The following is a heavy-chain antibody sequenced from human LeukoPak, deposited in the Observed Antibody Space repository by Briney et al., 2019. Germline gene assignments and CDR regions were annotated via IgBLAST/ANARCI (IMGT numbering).Heavy chain of an antibody. CDR1: GFTFSSYS. J-gene: IGHJ3*02. CDR3: ARDWVVLAVAVMYAFDI. Sequence: GGSLRLSCAASGFTFSSYSMNWVRQAPGKGLEWVSSISSSSSYIYYADSVNGRFTISRDNAKNSLYLQMNSLRAEDTAVYYCARDWVVLAVAVMYAFDIWGRGTMVTVSS. V-gene: IGHV3-21*03. CDR2: ISSSSSYI. D-gene: IGHD6-19*01.